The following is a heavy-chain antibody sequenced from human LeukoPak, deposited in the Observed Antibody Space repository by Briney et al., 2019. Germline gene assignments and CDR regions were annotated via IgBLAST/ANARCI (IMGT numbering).Heavy chain of an antibody. CDR2: IYSGGST. CDR1: GFTVSSNY. Sequence: GGSLRLSCAASGFTVSSNYMSWVRQAPGKGLEWVSVIYSGGSTYYADSVKGRFTISRDNSKNTLYLQMSSLRTEDTAVYYCVKIARDWGQGTLVTVSS. V-gene: IGHV3-53*05. J-gene: IGHJ4*02. CDR3: VKIARD.